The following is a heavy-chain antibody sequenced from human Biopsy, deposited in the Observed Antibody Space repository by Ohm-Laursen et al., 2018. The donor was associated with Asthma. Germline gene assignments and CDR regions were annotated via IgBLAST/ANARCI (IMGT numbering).Heavy chain of an antibody. J-gene: IGHJ3*02. CDR2: ISKDASTQ. V-gene: IGHV3-30*01. D-gene: IGHD1-1*01. CDR1: GFSFSNFA. CDR3: VRDGTDDAFDI. Sequence: SLRLSCAASGFSFSNFAIHCVRQAPGKGLKWVGVISKDASTQDYADSVKGRFTMARDNSKNTLDLQMNSLREEDTAVYYCVRDGTDDAFDIWGQGTVVSVSS.